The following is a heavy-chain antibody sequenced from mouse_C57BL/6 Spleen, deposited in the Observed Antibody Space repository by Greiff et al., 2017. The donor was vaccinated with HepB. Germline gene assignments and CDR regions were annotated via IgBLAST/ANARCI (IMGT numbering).Heavy chain of an antibody. CDR2: IDPSDSYT. CDR1: GYTFTSYW. Sequence: QVQLQQPGAELVRPGTSVKLSCKASGYTFTSYWMHWVKQRPGQGLEWIGVIDPSDSYTNYNQKFKGKATLTVDTSSSTAYMKLSSLTSEDSAVYYCARRYYYGGYYAMDYWGQGTSVTVSS. D-gene: IGHD1-1*01. CDR3: ARRYYYGGYYAMDY. J-gene: IGHJ4*01. V-gene: IGHV1-59*01.